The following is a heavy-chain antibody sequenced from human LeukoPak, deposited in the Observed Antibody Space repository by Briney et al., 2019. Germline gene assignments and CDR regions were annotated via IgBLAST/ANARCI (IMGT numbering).Heavy chain of an antibody. CDR2: IYTSGST. J-gene: IGHJ4*02. CDR3: ARDPLGYCTNGVRYSFDY. V-gene: IGHV4-61*02. CDR1: GGSISSGSYY. Sequence: SQTLSLTCTVSGGSISSGSYYWSWTRQPAGKGLEWIGRIYTSGSTNYNPSLESRVTISVDTSKNQFSLELSSVTAADTAVYYCARDPLGYCTNGVRYSFDYWGQGTLVTVSS. D-gene: IGHD2-8*01.